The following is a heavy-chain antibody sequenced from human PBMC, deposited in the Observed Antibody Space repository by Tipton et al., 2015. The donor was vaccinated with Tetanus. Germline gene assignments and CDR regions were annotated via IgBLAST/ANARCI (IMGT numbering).Heavy chain of an antibody. V-gene: IGHV4-4*07. J-gene: IGHJ3*01. CDR2: IYVTGTT. CDR1: GGSISNYY. D-gene: IGHD3-22*01. Sequence: TLSLTCAVSGGSISNYYWNWIRQPAGKGLEWIGRIYVTGTTNYSPALQSRVTMSVDRAKNQLSLTLSSVTAADAAVYYCAREDVCYHDCSGFYAFYVWGRGTMVAVSS. CDR3: AREDVCYHDCSGFYAFYV.